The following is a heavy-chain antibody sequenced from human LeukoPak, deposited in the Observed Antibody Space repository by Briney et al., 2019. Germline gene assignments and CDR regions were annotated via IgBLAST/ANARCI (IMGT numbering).Heavy chain of an antibody. V-gene: IGHV1-2*02. D-gene: IGHD1-26*01. CDR2: INSNSGGT. CDR1: GYTFTGYY. Sequence: ASVKVSCKASGYTFTGYYMHWVRQAPGQGLEWMGWINSNSGGTNYAQKFQGRVTMTRDTSISTAYMELSSLRSEDTAVYYCARDNSVGDTAWWFDPWGQGTLVTVSS. CDR3: ARDNSVGDTAWWFDP. J-gene: IGHJ5*02.